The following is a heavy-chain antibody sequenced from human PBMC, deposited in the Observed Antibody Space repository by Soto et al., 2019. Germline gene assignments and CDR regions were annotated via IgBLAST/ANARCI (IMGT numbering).Heavy chain of an antibody. CDR1: GADINTYS. V-gene: IGHV4-4*07. CDR2: IYTSASI. D-gene: IGHD6-19*01. CDR3: ARDREAGYNFYYGMDV. Sequence: SETLSLTCSVSGADINTYSWTWIRQPAGKGLEWIGRIYTSASINYNPSLRGRVTLSVDTSTNQVSLKLASVTAADTAVYYCARDREAGYNFYYGMDVWGQGTTVT. J-gene: IGHJ6*02.